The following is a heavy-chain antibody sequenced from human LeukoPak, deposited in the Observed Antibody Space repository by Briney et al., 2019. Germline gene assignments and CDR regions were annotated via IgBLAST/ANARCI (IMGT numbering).Heavy chain of an antibody. CDR3: ARDRGIAAAGRTYLDYYYYYYMDV. J-gene: IGHJ6*03. D-gene: IGHD6-13*01. V-gene: IGHV1-69*05. CDR1: GGTFSIYA. CDR2: IIPIFGTA. Sequence: ASVTVSFTASGGTFSIYAISWVRQAPGQGLEWMGGIIPIFGTANYAQKFQGRVTITTDESTSTAYMELSSLRSEDTAVYYCARDRGIAAAGRTYLDYYYYYYMDVWGKGTTVTVSS.